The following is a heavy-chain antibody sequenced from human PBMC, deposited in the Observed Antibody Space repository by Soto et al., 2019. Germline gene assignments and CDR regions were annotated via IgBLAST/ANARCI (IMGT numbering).Heavy chain of an antibody. V-gene: IGHV3-30-3*01. CDR1: GFTFSSYA. Sequence: QVQLVESGGGVVQPGRSLRLSCAASGFTFSSYAMHWVRQAPGKGLEWVAVISYDGSNKYYADSVKGRFTISRDNSKNTLYLQMNSLRAEDTAVYYCARASVWYNWNYGPSTDYWGQGTLVTVSS. D-gene: IGHD1-7*01. CDR2: ISYDGSNK. J-gene: IGHJ4*02. CDR3: ARASVWYNWNYGPSTDY.